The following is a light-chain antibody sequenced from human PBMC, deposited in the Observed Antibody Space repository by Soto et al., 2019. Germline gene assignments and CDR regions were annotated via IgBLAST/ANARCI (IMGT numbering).Light chain of an antibody. J-gene: IGKJ1*01. V-gene: IGKV1-5*03. CDR3: QQYNVYWS. CDR1: QGVNIW. CDR2: RAS. Sequence: DVQMTQSPSTLSASVGDRVTITCRASQGVNIWLAWYQQKPGRAPKLLIHRASILESGVPSRFSGSGSGTEFTLTISRLQPDDFATYYCQQYNVYWSFGPGTKVEIK.